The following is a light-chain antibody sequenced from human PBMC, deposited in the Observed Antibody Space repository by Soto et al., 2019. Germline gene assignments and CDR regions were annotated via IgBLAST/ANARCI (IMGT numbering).Light chain of an antibody. Sequence: DIQMTQSPSTLSASVGDRVIMTCRASQSISSWLAWYQQKPGKAPKLLIYDASSLESGVPSRFSGSGSGTEFALTISSRQPDDFATYYCQQYNGYSGTFGQGTKVEIK. V-gene: IGKV1-5*01. CDR3: QQYNGYSGT. CDR1: QSISSW. J-gene: IGKJ1*01. CDR2: DAS.